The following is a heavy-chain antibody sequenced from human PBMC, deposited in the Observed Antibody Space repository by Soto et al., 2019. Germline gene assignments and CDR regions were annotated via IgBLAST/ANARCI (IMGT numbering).Heavy chain of an antibody. CDR3: ARARLRYCSSTSCYDYYYYYGMDV. V-gene: IGHV3-30*03. J-gene: IGHJ6*02. Sequence: PGGSLRLSCAASGFSFSSYGMHWVRQAPGKGLEWVAMISYDGTDEYYADSVKGRFTISRDNSKNAVYLQMNSLRSEDTAVYYCARARLRYCSSTSCYDYYYYYGMDVWGQGTTVTVSS. CDR1: GFSFSSYG. CDR2: ISYDGTDE. D-gene: IGHD2-2*01.